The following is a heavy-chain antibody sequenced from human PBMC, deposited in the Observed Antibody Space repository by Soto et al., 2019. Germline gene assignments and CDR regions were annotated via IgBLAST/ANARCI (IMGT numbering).Heavy chain of an antibody. V-gene: IGHV1-3*01. J-gene: IGHJ5*02. Sequence: ASVKVSCKASGYTFTSYAMHWVRQAPGQRLEWMGWINAGNGNTKYSQKFQGRVTITRDTSASTAYMELSSLRSEDTAVYYCARGGAYCGGDCYSQYGWFDPWGQGTLVTVS. CDR1: GYTFTSYA. CDR2: INAGNGNT. CDR3: ARGGAYCGGDCYSQYGWFDP. D-gene: IGHD2-21*02.